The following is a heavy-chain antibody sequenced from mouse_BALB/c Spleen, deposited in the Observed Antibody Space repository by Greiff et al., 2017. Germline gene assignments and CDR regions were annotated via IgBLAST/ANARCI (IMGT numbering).Heavy chain of an antibody. CDR1: GYTFTSYW. J-gene: IGHJ4*01. V-gene: IGHV1S41*01. Sequence: DLVKPGASVKLSCTASGYTFTSYWINWIKQSPGQGLEWIGRIAPGSGSTYYNEMFKGKATLTVDTSSSTAYIQLSSLSSEDSAVYFCATLYAMDYWGQGTSVTVSS. CDR3: ATLYAMDY. CDR2: IAPGSGST.